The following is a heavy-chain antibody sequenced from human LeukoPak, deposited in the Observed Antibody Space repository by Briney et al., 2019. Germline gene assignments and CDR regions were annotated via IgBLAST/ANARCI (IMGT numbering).Heavy chain of an antibody. D-gene: IGHD6-13*01. Sequence: SETLSLTCAVSGYSINSGYYWGWIRQPPGKGLEWIGSIYHSGSTYYNPSLKSRVTISVDTSKNQFSLKLSSVTAADTAVYYCARGGGAAAVAYWFDPWGQGTLVTVSS. J-gene: IGHJ5*02. CDR3: ARGGGAAAVAYWFDP. CDR2: IYHSGST. CDR1: GYSINSGYY. V-gene: IGHV4-38-2*01.